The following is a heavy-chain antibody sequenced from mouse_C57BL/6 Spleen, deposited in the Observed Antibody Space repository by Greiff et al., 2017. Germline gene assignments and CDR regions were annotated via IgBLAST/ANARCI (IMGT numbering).Heavy chain of an antibody. J-gene: IGHJ4*01. CDR1: GFNIKNTY. CDR2: IDPANGNT. V-gene: IGHV14-3*01. Sequence: EVKLQQSVAELVRPGASVKLSCTASGFNIKNTYMHWVKQRPEQGLEWIGRIDPANGNTKYAPKFQGKATITADTSSNTAYLQLSSLTSEDTAIYYCARSHYYGSSRYAMDYWGQGTSVTVSS. CDR3: ARSHYYGSSRYAMDY. D-gene: IGHD1-1*01.